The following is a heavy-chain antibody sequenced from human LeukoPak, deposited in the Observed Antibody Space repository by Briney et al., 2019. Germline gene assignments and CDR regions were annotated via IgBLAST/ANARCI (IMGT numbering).Heavy chain of an antibody. Sequence: GASVKVSCKASGYTFTNYAIHWVRQAPGQRLERMGWINAGNGNTKYSQKFQGRVTLTRDTSASTAYMELSSLSSEDTAVYYCARHNDRTRGAFDIWGQGTMVTVSS. CDR3: ARHNDRTRGAFDI. CDR1: GYTFTNYA. J-gene: IGHJ3*02. D-gene: IGHD1-1*01. CDR2: INAGNGNT. V-gene: IGHV1-3*01.